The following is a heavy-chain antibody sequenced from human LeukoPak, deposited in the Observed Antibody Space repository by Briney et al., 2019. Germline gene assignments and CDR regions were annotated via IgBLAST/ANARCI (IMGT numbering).Heavy chain of an antibody. CDR2: IRYDGSNK. CDR1: GFTFSSYG. D-gene: IGHD3-10*01. V-gene: IGHV3-30*02. Sequence: QPGGSLRLSCAASGFTFSSYGMHWVRQAPGKGLEWVAFIRYDGSNKYYADSVKGRLTISRDNSKNTLYLQMNSLRAEDTAVYYCAKGVDYYGSGASVYWGQGTLVTVSS. CDR3: AKGVDYYGSGASVY. J-gene: IGHJ4*02.